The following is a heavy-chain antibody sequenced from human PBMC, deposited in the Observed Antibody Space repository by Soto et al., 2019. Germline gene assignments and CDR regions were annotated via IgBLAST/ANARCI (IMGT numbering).Heavy chain of an antibody. CDR3: ARDLLRSGYRLNSRYYYYGMDV. CDR1: GFTFSSYA. J-gene: IGHJ6*02. D-gene: IGHD3-22*01. V-gene: IGHV3-30-3*01. Sequence: AGGSLRLSCAASGFTFSSYAMHWVRQAPGKGLEWVAVISYDGSNKYYADSVKGRFTISRDNPKNTLYLQMNSLRAEDTAVYYCARDLLRSGYRLNSRYYYYGMDVWGQGTTVTVSS. CDR2: ISYDGSNK.